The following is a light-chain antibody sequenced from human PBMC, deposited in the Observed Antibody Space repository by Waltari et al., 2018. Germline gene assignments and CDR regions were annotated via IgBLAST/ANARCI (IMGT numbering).Light chain of an antibody. CDR3: QHYHTLPYT. CDR2: DAS. Sequence: DIQMPQSPSSLSVAVGDRVTITCQTTQDVTTSLRLFQQQPGKAPQLLIYDASTLQSGVPSRFSGSGSGTSFSFTITSLQPEDSATYYGQHYHTLPYTFGRGTKLQIK. CDR1: QDVTTS. V-gene: IGKV1-33*01. J-gene: IGKJ2*01.